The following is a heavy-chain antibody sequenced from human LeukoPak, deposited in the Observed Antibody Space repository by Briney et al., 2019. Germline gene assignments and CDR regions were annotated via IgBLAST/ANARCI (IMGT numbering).Heavy chain of an antibody. J-gene: IGHJ4*02. CDR2: INHSGST. CDR1: GYSISGGYY. Sequence: PSETLSLTCAVSGYSISGGYYWGWIRQPPGKGLEWIGSINHSGSTYYNPSLKSRVTISVDTSKNQFSLKLTSVTAADTGMYYCARNLGYSSLDYWGQGTLLTVFS. CDR3: ARNLGYSSLDY. D-gene: IGHD6-13*01. V-gene: IGHV4-38-2*01.